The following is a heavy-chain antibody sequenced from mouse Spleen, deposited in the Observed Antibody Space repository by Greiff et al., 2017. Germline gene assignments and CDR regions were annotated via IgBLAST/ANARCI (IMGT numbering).Heavy chain of an antibody. D-gene: IGHD3-1*01. Sequence: QVQLQQSGAELVRPGVSVKISCKGSGYTFTDYAMHWVKQSHAKSLEWIGVISTYYGDASYNQKFKGKATMTVDKSSSTAYMELARLTSEDSAIYYCARSESSGPDWFAYWGQGTLVTVSA. CDR3: ARSESSGPDWFAY. V-gene: IGHV1S137*01. CDR2: ISTYYGDA. J-gene: IGHJ3*01. CDR1: GYTFTDYA.